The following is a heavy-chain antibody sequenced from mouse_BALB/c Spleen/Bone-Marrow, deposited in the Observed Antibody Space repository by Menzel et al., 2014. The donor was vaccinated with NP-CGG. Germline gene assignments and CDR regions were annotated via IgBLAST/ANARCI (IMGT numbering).Heavy chain of an antibody. Sequence: QVQLQQPGAELVKPGAPVNLSCKASRYTFTSYWMNWVKQRPGRGLEWIGRIDPSDSETHSNQKFKDKATLTVDQSSSTAYIPLSSLTSEDAAVYYCARALGEGYYYAMDYWGQGTSVTVSS. CDR1: RYTFTSYW. D-gene: IGHD2-2*01. J-gene: IGHJ4*01. CDR3: ARALGEGYYYAMDY. V-gene: IGHV1-69*02. CDR2: IDPSDSET.